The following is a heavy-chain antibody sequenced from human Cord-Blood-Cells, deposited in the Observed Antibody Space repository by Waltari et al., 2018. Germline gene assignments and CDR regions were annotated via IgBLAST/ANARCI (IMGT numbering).Heavy chain of an antibody. J-gene: IGHJ4*02. CDR3: AREGEWELDY. CDR1: GFPFSSSW. Sequence: EVQLVASGGGLVQPGGSLRLSCAASGFPFSSSWMCGVRQAPGKGVEGVANIKQDGSEKYYVDSVKGRFTISRDNAKNSLYLQMNSLRAEDTAVYYCAREGEWELDYWGQGTLVTVSS. CDR2: IKQDGSEK. V-gene: IGHV3-7*01. D-gene: IGHD1-26*01.